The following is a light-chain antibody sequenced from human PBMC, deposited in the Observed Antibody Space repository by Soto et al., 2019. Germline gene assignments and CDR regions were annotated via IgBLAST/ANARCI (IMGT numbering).Light chain of an antibody. CDR3: QQYGSSRT. CDR2: GAS. Sequence: EIVLTQSPGTLSLSPGERATLSCRASERVSNNYLAWYQQKLGQAPRLLIYGASSRATGIPDRFSGSGSGTDFTLTISRLEPEDFAVYYCQQYGSSRTFGQGTKVEI. V-gene: IGKV3-20*01. J-gene: IGKJ1*01. CDR1: ERVSNNY.